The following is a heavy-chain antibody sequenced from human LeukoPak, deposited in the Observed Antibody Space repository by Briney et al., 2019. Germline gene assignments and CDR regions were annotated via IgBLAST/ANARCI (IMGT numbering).Heavy chain of an antibody. D-gene: IGHD6-13*01. V-gene: IGHV3-66*01. CDR2: IYSGGST. CDR1: GFTVSSNY. Sequence: PGGSLRLSCAASGFTVSSNYTSWVRQAPGKGLEWVSVIYSGGSTYYADSVKGRFTISRDNSKNTLYLQMNSLRAEDTAVYYCARDRAAGNWGYDYWGQGTLVTVSS. J-gene: IGHJ4*02. CDR3: ARDRAAGNWGYDY.